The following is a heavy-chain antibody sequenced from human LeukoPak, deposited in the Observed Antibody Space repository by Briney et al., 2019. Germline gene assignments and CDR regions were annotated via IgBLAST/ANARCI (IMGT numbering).Heavy chain of an antibody. CDR3: ARGMAESYVKVCFDL. Sequence: PSGTLSLTCAVSGGFISSSNWWSWVRQPPGKGLEWIGEIYHSGSTNYNPSLKSRVTISVDKSKNQFSLKLSSVTAADTAVYYCARGMAESYVKVCFDLWGRGTLVTVSS. CDR2: IYHSGST. CDR1: GGFISSSNW. D-gene: IGHD1-26*01. V-gene: IGHV4-4*02. J-gene: IGHJ2*01.